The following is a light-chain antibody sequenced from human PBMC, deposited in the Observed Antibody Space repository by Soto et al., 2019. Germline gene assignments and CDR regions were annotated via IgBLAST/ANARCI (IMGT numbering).Light chain of an antibody. CDR2: GNS. CDR3: HSYDSSLSGCV. CDR1: SSNIGAGYD. V-gene: IGLV1-40*01. Sequence: QSVLTQPPSVSGAPGQRVTISCTGSSSNIGAGYDVHWYQQLPGTAPKLLFYGNSNRPSRVPDRFSGSKSGTSASLAITGLHAEDEADDYCHSYDSSLSGCVFGTGTKLTVL. J-gene: IGLJ1*01.